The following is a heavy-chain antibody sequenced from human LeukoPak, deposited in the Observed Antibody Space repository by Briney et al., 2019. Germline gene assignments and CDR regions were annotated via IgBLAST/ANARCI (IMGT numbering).Heavy chain of an antibody. CDR1: GFTFSSYW. V-gene: IGHV3-7*01. Sequence: GGSLRLSCAASGFTFSSYWMSWVRQAPGQGLEWVANIKQDGSEKYYVDSVKGRFTISRDNAKNSLYLQMNSLRAEDTAVYYCARRYCGGDCYSPYFDYWGQGTLVTVSS. CDR2: IKQDGSEK. J-gene: IGHJ4*02. D-gene: IGHD2-21*02. CDR3: ARRYCGGDCYSPYFDY.